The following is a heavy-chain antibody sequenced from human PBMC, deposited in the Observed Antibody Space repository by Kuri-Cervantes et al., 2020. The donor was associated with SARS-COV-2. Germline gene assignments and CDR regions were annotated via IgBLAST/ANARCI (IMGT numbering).Heavy chain of an antibody. Sequence: SVKVSCKASGGTFSSYAISWVRQAPGQGLEWMGRIIPIFGTANYAQKFQGRVTITADKSTSTAYMKLSSLRSEDTAVYYCARGGSSYSSSWFDYYFDYWGQGTLVTVSS. CDR1: GGTFSSYA. J-gene: IGHJ4*02. V-gene: IGHV1-69*06. CDR3: ARGGSSYSSSWFDYYFDY. D-gene: IGHD6-13*01. CDR2: IIPIFGTA.